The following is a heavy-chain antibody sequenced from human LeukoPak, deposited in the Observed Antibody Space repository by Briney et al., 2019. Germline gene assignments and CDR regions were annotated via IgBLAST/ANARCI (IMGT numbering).Heavy chain of an antibody. CDR3: VRGFNSFDM. J-gene: IGHJ3*02. CDR1: GFTFSSYA. V-gene: IGHV3-72*01. CDR2: SRPKTRGYST. Sequence: GGSLRLSCAASGFTFSSYAMHWVRQAPGRGLEWVGRSRPKTRGYSTVYAASVEGRFTISRDESQNSIYLQLNSLIIEDTAVYFCVRGFNSFDMWGQGTTVTVSS.